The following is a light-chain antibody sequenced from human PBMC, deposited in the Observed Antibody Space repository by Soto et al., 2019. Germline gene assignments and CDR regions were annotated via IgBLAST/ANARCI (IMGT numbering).Light chain of an antibody. Sequence: AIRMTQSPSSLSASTGDRVTITCRASQGISSYLAWYQQKPGKAPKLLIYAASTLQSGVPSRFSGSGSGTDFTLTISCLQSEDFATYYCQQYYSYLPYTFGQGTKVDIK. J-gene: IGKJ2*01. CDR2: AAS. CDR1: QGISSY. CDR3: QQYYSYLPYT. V-gene: IGKV1-8*01.